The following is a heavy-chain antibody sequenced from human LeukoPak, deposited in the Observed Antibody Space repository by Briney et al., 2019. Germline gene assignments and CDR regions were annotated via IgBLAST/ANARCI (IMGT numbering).Heavy chain of an antibody. Sequence: PGRSLRLSCAASGFTFDDYAMHWVRHAPGKGLEWVSGISWNSGSVVYADSVKGRFTISRDNAKNSLYLQMNSLRAEDTAVYYCARTEPYFDYWGQGTLVTVSS. CDR1: GFTFDDYA. CDR2: ISWNSGSV. V-gene: IGHV3-9*01. J-gene: IGHJ4*02. D-gene: IGHD1-14*01. CDR3: ARTEPYFDY.